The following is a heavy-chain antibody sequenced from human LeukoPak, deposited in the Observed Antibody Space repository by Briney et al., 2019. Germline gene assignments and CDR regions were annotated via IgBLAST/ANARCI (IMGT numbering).Heavy chain of an antibody. V-gene: IGHV4-59*08. Sequence: SETLSLTYTVSGDSVCSDYCSWIRQPPGKGLEWIAYISYSGNTNYNPSLKSRVTISVDTSRNQVSLKLKSVTAADTAVFYCARYNPKSIGTFDYWGRGTLVSVSS. J-gene: IGHJ4*02. CDR2: ISYSGNT. CDR3: ARYNPKSIGTFDY. CDR1: GDSVCSDY. D-gene: IGHD1-14*01.